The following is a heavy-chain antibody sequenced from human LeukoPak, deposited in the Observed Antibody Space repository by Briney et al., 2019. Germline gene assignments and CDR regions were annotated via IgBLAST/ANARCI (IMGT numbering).Heavy chain of an antibody. V-gene: IGHV4-59*01. CDR2: IYYSGRT. CDR3: ARGYDSSAYYPFNY. J-gene: IGHJ4*02. CDR1: GGSISSYY. Sequence: PSETLSLTCTVSGGSISSYYWSWIRQPPGKGLEWIGYIYYSGRTNYNPSLKSRVTISIDTSKNQFSLMLSSVTAADTAVYYCARGYDSSAYYPFNYWGQGTLVTVSS. D-gene: IGHD3-22*01.